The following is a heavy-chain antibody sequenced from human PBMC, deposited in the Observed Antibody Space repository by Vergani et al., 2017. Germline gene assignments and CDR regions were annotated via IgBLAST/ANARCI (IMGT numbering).Heavy chain of an antibody. CDR1: GFTLSSHA. D-gene: IGHD2-8*01. V-gene: IGHV3-33*01. J-gene: IGHJ6*03. Sequence: QVQLEESGGGVVQPGRSLRLSCAGSGFTLSSHAMHWVRQAPGKGLEWVAFIWYDGSKEYYADSVKGRFTISRDNSKNTLYLQMNNLRAADTAVYYCARSGYCAHHVCDMTYYYYMEVWGKGTAITGSS. CDR3: ARSGYCAHHVCDMTYYYYMEV. CDR2: IWYDGSKE.